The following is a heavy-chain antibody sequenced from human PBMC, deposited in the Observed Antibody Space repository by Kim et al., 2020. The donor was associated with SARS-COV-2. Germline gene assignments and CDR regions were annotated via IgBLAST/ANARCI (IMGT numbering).Heavy chain of an antibody. Sequence: GGSLRLSCAASGFTFSSYGMHWVRQAPGKGLEWVAVISYDGSNKYYADSVKGRFTISRDNSKNTLYLQMNSLRAEDTAVYYCAKGVTVDTAMVHYYYGMDVWGQGTTVTVSS. CDR2: ISYDGSNK. CDR1: GFTFSSYG. CDR3: AKGVTVDTAMVHYYYGMDV. J-gene: IGHJ6*02. D-gene: IGHD5-18*01. V-gene: IGHV3-30*18.